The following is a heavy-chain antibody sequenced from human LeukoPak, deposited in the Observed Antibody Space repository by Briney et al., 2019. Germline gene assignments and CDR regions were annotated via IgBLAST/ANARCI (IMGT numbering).Heavy chain of an antibody. V-gene: IGHV1-18*01. J-gene: IGHJ5*02. D-gene: IGHD6-19*01. Sequence: ASVKVSCKASGYTFTSYGIIWVRQAPGQGLEWMGWISAYNGNTNYAQKLQGRVTMTTDTSTSTAYMELRSLRSDDTAVYYCARGIAVAGTSANWFDPWGQGTLVTVSS. CDR3: ARGIAVAGTSANWFDP. CDR1: GYTFTSYG. CDR2: ISAYNGNT.